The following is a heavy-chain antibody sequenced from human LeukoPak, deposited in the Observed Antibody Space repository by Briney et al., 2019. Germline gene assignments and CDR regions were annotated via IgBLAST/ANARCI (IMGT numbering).Heavy chain of an antibody. J-gene: IGHJ4*02. CDR1: GGSISSYY. D-gene: IGHD6-13*01. CDR3: ARGGSSSSLNHFDY. CDR2: IYYSGST. Sequence: PSETLSLTCTVSGGSISSYYWSWIRQPPGAGLDWIGYIYYSGSTNYNPSLKSRVTMSVDTSKNQFSLNLSSVTAADTAVYYCARGGSSSSLNHFDYWGQGTLVTVSS. V-gene: IGHV4-59*01.